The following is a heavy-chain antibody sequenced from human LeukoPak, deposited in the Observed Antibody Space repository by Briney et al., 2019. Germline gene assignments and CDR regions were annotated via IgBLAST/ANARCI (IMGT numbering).Heavy chain of an antibody. V-gene: IGHV1-69*13. D-gene: IGHD3-3*01. CDR3: ARDSYDFWSGYPHTNWFDP. Sequence: SVKVSCKASGGTFSSYAISWVRQAPGQGLEWMGGIIPTFGTANYAQKFQGRVTITADESTSTAYMELSSLRSEDTAVYYCARDSYDFWSGYPHTNWFDPWGQGTLVTVSS. CDR2: IIPTFGTA. J-gene: IGHJ5*02. CDR1: GGTFSSYA.